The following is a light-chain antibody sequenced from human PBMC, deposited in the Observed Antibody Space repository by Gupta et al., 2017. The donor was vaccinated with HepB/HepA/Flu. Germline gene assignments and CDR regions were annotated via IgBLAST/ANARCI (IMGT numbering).Light chain of an antibody. CDR2: DDN. Sequence: MLPSPHSVQQPPGSTVTISCTLSSGSIASNYVQWYQQPPGRAPTTVIYDDNKSPPGVPDRFSDSIDSSTNSASITLSGLKSEDEADYYCPSYDSDNVVFGGGTELTVL. V-gene: IGLV6-57*03. CDR1: SGSIASNY. CDR3: PSYDSDNVV. J-gene: IGLJ2*01.